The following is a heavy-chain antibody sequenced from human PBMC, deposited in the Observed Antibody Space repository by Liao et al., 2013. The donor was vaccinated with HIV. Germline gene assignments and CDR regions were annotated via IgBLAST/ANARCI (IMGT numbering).Heavy chain of an antibody. D-gene: IGHD1-26*01. CDR3: VRELRGSPYQYMDV. Sequence: QVRLQESGPGLVKPSQTLSLTCTVSGGSISSADYYWSWIRQPPGKGLEWIGNIYYSGITYYNPSLKSRVTISVDTSKNQFSLKLNSVTAADTAVYFCVRELRGSPYQYMDVWAQGPRSPSP. CDR2: IYYSGIT. J-gene: IGHJ6*03. V-gene: IGHV4-30-4*08. CDR1: GGSISSADYY.